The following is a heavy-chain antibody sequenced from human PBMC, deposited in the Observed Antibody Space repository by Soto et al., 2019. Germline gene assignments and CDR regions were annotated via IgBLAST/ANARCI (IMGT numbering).Heavy chain of an antibody. CDR2: IYYSGTT. D-gene: IGHD3-3*01. J-gene: IGHJ6*02. V-gene: IGHV4-31*03. CDR3: ARGRYDFWSGYKQTYYGMDI. Sequence: SETLSLTCTASGGSITSGGYYWSWIRQHPGKGLEWIGYIYYSGTTYYNPSLKSRLTISVDTSKSQFSLNLSSVTAADTAVYYCARGRYDFWSGYKQTYYGMDIWGQGTTVTV. CDR1: GGSITSGGYY.